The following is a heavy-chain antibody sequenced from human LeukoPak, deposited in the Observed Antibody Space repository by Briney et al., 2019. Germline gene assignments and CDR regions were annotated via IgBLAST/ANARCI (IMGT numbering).Heavy chain of an antibody. CDR1: GFTISDYG. CDR2: TSVNGAVT. Sequence: GGSLRLSCAFSGFTISDYGVNWVRRAPGKGLEWLSHTSVNGAVTTYADSVKGRFTISSDTAKNSLYLQLNSLTVGDTAMYYCARDRDGDEDFDYWGRGTLVTVSS. CDR3: ARDRDGDEDFDY. J-gene: IGHJ4*02. D-gene: IGHD4-17*01. V-gene: IGHV3-48*01.